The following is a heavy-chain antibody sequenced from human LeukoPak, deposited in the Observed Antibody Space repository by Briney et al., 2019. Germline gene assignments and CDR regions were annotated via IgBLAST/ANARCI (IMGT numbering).Heavy chain of an antibody. J-gene: IGHJ3*02. V-gene: IGHV1-2*02. CDR3: AWGDYYDSSGYPEMDAFDI. D-gene: IGHD3-22*01. CDR1: EYTLTDYY. CDR2: INPNSGDT. Sequence: GASVKVSCKASEYTLTDYYIHWVRQTPGQGLEWMGWINPNSGDTIYAQKFQGRVTMTRDTSISTAYMELSSLRSEDTAVYYCAWGDYYDSSGYPEMDAFDIWGQGTMVTVSS.